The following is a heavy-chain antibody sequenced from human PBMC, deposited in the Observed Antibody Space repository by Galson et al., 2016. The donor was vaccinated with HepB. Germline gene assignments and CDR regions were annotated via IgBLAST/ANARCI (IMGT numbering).Heavy chain of an antibody. CDR1: GFTFSTYE. V-gene: IGHV3-7*01. J-gene: IGHJ3*02. D-gene: IGHD5-12*01. Sequence: SLRLSCAGSGFTFSTYELSWVRQAPGKGLEWVATIKQDAHLKDYVGSMKGRFTISRDNAKNSLYLQMNSLRDEDTAVYYCARDGYNGHDKDGFDMWGQGTMVTVSS. CDR2: IKQDAHLK. CDR3: ARDGYNGHDKDGFDM.